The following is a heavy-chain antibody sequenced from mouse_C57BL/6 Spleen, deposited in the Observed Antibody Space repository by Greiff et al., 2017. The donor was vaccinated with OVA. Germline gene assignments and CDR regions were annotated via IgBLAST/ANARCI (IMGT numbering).Heavy chain of an antibody. CDR1: GYAFRSSW. V-gene: IGHV1-82*01. CDR2: LYPGEGDT. D-gene: IGHD1-1*01. J-gene: IGHJ2*01. Sequence: QVQLQQSGPELVKPGASVKISCKASGYAFRSSWMNWVKQRPGKGLEWIGRLYPGEGDTKYNGKLKGKATLTADKSASTAYMQLSSLTSEDSAVYFCARAYYSGSSIDYWGQGTTLTVSS. CDR3: ARAYYSGSSIDY.